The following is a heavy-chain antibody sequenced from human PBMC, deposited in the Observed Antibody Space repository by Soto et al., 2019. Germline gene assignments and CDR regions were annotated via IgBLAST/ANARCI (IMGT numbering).Heavy chain of an antibody. CDR1: GFTFSSYA. J-gene: IGHJ4*02. V-gene: IGHV3-30-3*01. Sequence: QVQLVESGGGVVQPGRSLRLSCAASGFTFSSYAMHWVRQAPGKGLEWVAVISYDGSNKYYADSVKGRFTISRDNAKNTLYLQMTSLRAEDTAVYYCARDPMGRYYGSGSYYFDYRGQGTLVTVSS. D-gene: IGHD3-10*01. CDR2: ISYDGSNK. CDR3: ARDPMGRYYGSGSYYFDY.